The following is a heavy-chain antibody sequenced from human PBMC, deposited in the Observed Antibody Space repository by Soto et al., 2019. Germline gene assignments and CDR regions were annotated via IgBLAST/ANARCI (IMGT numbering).Heavy chain of an antibody. J-gene: IGHJ6*02. Sequence: KPGGSLRLSCAASGFTFSSYSMNWVRQAPGKGREWVSSISSSSSYIYYADSVKGRFTISRDNDKNSLYLLLNSLRAEDTAVYYCERDSREFYCSSTSCYKYYGMDVWGQGTTVTVSS. CDR3: ERDSREFYCSSTSCYKYYGMDV. CDR2: ISSSSSYI. D-gene: IGHD2-2*02. V-gene: IGHV3-21*01. CDR1: GFTFSSYS.